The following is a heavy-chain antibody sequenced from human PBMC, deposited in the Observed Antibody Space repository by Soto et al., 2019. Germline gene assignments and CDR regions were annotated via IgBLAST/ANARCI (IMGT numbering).Heavy chain of an antibody. D-gene: IGHD3-16*01. CDR2: IYYSGST. CDR3: ARGLRYFDW. Sequence: SETLSLTCTVSGGSITSSYWSWIRQPPGKGLEWIGYIYYSGSTNYNPSLKSRVTISVDTSKNQFSLNLSSVTAADTAVYFCARGLRYFDWWGQGTLVTSPQ. CDR1: GGSITSSY. J-gene: IGHJ4*02. V-gene: IGHV4-59*01.